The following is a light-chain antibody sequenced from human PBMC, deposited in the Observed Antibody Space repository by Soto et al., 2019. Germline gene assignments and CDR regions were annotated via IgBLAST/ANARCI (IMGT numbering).Light chain of an antibody. CDR2: GNS. V-gene: IGLV1-40*01. Sequence: QAVVTQPPSVSGAPGQRVTISCTGSSANIGAGYDVHWYQQLPGTAPKPLIYGNSNRPSGVPDRFSGSKSGTSASLAITGLQAEDEADYYCQSYDSTQGVVFGGGTQLTVL. CDR1: SANIGAGYD. J-gene: IGLJ2*01. CDR3: QSYDSTQGVV.